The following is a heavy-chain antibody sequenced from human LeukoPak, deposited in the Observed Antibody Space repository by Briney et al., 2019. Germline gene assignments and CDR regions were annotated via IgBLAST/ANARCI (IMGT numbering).Heavy chain of an antibody. Sequence: GASVKVSCKASGGTFSSYAISLVRQAPGQGLEWMGRMIPILGIANYAQKFQGRVTITADKSTSTAYMELSSLRSEDTAVYYCARSPGYCSGGSCSSDKNWFDPWGQGTLVTVSS. V-gene: IGHV1-69*04. J-gene: IGHJ5*02. CDR2: MIPILGIA. CDR1: GGTFSSYA. D-gene: IGHD2-15*01. CDR3: ARSPGYCSGGSCSSDKNWFDP.